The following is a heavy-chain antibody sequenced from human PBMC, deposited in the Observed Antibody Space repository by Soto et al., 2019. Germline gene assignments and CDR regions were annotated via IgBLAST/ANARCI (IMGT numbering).Heavy chain of an antibody. D-gene: IGHD1-1*01. CDR3: ARWPQLEPRFDY. V-gene: IGHV4-31*03. Sequence: QVQLQESGPGLVKPSQTLSLTCTVSGGSISSGGYYWSWIRQHPEKGQEWIGYIYYSGSTYYNPSRKSRVTISVDTSKNQFSLKLSSVPAADTAVYYCARWPQLEPRFDYWGQGTLLTVST. J-gene: IGHJ4*02. CDR2: IYYSGST. CDR1: GGSISSGGYY.